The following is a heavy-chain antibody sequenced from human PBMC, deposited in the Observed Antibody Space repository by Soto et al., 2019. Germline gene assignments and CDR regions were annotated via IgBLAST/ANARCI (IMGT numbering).Heavy chain of an antibody. CDR2: ISSSGSTI. V-gene: IGHV3-11*04. D-gene: IGHD3-22*01. Sequence: GGSLRLSCAASGFTFSDYYMSWIRQAPGKGLEWVSYISSSGSTIYYADSVKGRFTISRDNAKNSLYLQMNSLRAEGTAVYYCARVRRYYDSSGYFLFDYWGQGTLVTVSS. CDR3: ARVRRYYDSSGYFLFDY. CDR1: GFTFSDYY. J-gene: IGHJ4*02.